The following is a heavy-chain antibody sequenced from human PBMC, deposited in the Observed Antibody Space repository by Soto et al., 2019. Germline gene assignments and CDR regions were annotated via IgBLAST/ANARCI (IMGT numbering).Heavy chain of an antibody. Sequence: EVQLLESGGGLVQPGGSLRLSCAASGFTFSAYAMGWVRQAPGKGLEWVSTIHGGGGATHYVDSVKGRFTISRGDSKNTLYAQMNSLRAEDTAVYYCAKFEGHPLEYWYLDLWGRGTLVNVSS. CDR3: AKFEGHPLEYWYLDL. CDR2: IHGGGGAT. D-gene: IGHD1-1*01. J-gene: IGHJ2*01. CDR1: GFTFSAYA. V-gene: IGHV3-23*01.